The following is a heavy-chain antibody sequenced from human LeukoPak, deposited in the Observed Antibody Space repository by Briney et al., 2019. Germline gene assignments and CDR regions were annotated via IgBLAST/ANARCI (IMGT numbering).Heavy chain of an antibody. D-gene: IGHD3-22*01. Sequence: GGSLRLSCAVSRFAFSNYGMSWVRQAPGKGLEWVSAISGSGGSTYYAVSVKGRFTISRDNSKNTLYLQMNSLRAEDTALYYCAKSSYYDTSGSYREYYFDYWGQGALVTVSS. CDR2: ISGSGGST. J-gene: IGHJ4*02. CDR1: RFAFSNYG. V-gene: IGHV3-23*01. CDR3: AKSSYYDTSGSYREYYFDY.